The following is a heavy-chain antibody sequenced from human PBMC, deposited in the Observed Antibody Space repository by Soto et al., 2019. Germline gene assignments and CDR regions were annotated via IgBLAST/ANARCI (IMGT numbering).Heavy chain of an antibody. D-gene: IGHD2-21*02. CDR1: GGTFSSYA. CDR3: ARALAYCGGDCCFQH. CDR2: IIPIFGTA. V-gene: IGHV1-69*01. J-gene: IGHJ1*01. Sequence: QVQLVQSGAEVKKPGSSVKVSCKASGGTFSSYAISWVRQAPGQGLKWMGGIIPIFGTANYAQKFQGRVTITADESTSTAYMELSSLRSEDTAVYYCARALAYCGGDCCFQHWGQGTLVTVSS.